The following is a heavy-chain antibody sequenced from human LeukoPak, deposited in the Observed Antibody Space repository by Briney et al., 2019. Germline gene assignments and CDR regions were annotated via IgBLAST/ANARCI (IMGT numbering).Heavy chain of an antibody. CDR2: IYSGGST. J-gene: IGHJ4*02. CDR1: GFTVSSNY. Sequence: GGSLRLSCAASGFTVSSNYMNWVRQAPGKGLEWVSVIYSGGSTYYADSVKGRFTISRDNSKNTLYLQMNSLRAEDTAVYYCAREMKYYFDYWGQGTLVTVSS. V-gene: IGHV3-66*01. CDR3: AREMKYYFDY.